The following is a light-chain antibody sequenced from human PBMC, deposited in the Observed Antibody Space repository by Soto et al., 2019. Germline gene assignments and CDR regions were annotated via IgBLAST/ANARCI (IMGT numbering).Light chain of an antibody. CDR1: SSNIGAGYD. V-gene: IGLV1-40*01. CDR2: GNS. Sequence: QSVLTQPPSVSGAPGQRVTISCTGSSSNIGAGYDVHWYQHLPGTAPKLLIYGNSNRPSGVPDRFSGSKSGTSASLAITGLQAEDEADYYCHSYDSSLSGSVFGGGTKVTVL. J-gene: IGLJ2*01. CDR3: HSYDSSLSGSV.